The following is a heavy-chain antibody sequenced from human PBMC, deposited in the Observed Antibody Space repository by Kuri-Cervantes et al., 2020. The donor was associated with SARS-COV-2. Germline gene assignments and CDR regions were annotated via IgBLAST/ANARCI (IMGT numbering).Heavy chain of an antibody. J-gene: IGHJ4*02. Sequence: SETLSLTCTVSGGSISSGGYYWSWIRQPPGKGLEWIGSIYHSGSTYYNPSLKSRVTISVDTSKNQFSLKLSSVTAADTAVYYCARAGIGAVAGNFDYWGQGTLVTVSS. V-gene: IGHV4-39*07. D-gene: IGHD6-19*01. CDR2: IYHSGST. CDR1: GGSISSGGYY. CDR3: ARAGIGAVAGNFDY.